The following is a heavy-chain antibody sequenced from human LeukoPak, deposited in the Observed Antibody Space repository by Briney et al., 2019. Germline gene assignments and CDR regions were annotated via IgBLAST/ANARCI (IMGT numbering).Heavy chain of an antibody. CDR1: GYTFSSYG. CDR2: ISAYNGNT. Sequence: PRASVKVSCKASGYTFSSYGISWVRQAPGQGLEWMGWISAYNGNTNYAQKLQGRVTMTTDTSTSTAYMELRSLRSDDTAVYYCASFRYCSSTSSEFDYWGQGTLVTVSS. D-gene: IGHD2-2*01. CDR3: ASFRYCSSTSSEFDY. J-gene: IGHJ4*02. V-gene: IGHV1-18*01.